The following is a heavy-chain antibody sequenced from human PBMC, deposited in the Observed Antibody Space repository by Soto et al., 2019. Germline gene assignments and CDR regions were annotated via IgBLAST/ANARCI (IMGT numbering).Heavy chain of an antibody. V-gene: IGHV1-3*01. J-gene: IGHJ6*02. Sequence: ASVKVSCKASGYTFTSYAMHWVRRAPGQRLEWMGWINAGNGNTKYSQKFQGRVTITRDTSASTAYMELSSLRSEDTAVYYCVTNRAAAGTILSRNYYYGMDVWGQGTTVTVSS. CDR1: GYTFTSYA. CDR3: VTNRAAAGTILSRNYYYGMDV. CDR2: INAGNGNT. D-gene: IGHD6-13*01.